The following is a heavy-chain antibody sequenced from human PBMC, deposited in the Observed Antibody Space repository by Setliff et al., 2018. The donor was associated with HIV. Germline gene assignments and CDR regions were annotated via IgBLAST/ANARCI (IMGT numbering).Heavy chain of an antibody. CDR3: ARTPQEVVVVAATRPYYYYYMDV. Sequence: SETLSLTCSVSGGSISTYHWSWIRQPPGKGLAWIGYIYKSGSTNYSPSLKSRVTISPGTSKNQFSLKLTSVTAADTAVYYCARTPQEVVVVAATRPYYYYYMDVWGKGTTVTVSS. J-gene: IGHJ6*03. V-gene: IGHV4-59*08. D-gene: IGHD2-15*01. CDR2: IYKSGST. CDR1: GGSISTYH.